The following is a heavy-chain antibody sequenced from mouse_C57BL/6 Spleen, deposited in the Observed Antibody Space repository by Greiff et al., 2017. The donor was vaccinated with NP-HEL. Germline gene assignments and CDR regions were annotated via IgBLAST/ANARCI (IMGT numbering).Heavy chain of an antibody. CDR3: ASDSNYRMDY. CDR1: GFTFSDYG. CDR2: ISSGSSTI. D-gene: IGHD2-5*01. J-gene: IGHJ4*01. Sequence: EVQLVESGGGLVKPGGSLKLSCAASGFTFSDYGMHWVRQAPEKGLEWVAYISSGSSTIYYADTVQGRFTISRDNAQNTLFLQMTSLRSEDTAMYYCASDSNYRMDYWGQGTSVTVSS. V-gene: IGHV5-17*01.